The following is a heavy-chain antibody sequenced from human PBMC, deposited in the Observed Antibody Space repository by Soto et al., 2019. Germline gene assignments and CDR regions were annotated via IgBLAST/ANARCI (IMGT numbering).Heavy chain of an antibody. CDR2: LNPKTGAT. CDR3: ARVKGYGSGSEGFDH. CDR1: GYSCTYSD. J-gene: IGHJ4*02. Sequence: QVLLAQSGAEVQKPGASVKVACKTSGYSCTYSDINWVRQAPGQGLEWMGWLNPKTGATGSAVQFKGRLIMTSDTATTTVFMELRGLRSEDTAVYYCARVKGYGSGSEGFDHWGQGTMVTVSS. D-gene: IGHD3-10*01. V-gene: IGHV1-8*01.